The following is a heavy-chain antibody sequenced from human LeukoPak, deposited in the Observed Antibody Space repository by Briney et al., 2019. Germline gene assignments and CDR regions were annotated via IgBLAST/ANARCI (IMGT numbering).Heavy chain of an antibody. V-gene: IGHV3-23*01. CDR2: ISGSGGST. CDR3: ARGRWLGQGDY. Sequence: GGSLRLSCAASGFTFSSYAMSWVRQAPGKGREWVPAISGSGGSTYYADSVKGRFTISRDNSKNTLYLQMNSLRAEDTAVYYCARGRWLGQGDYWGQGTLVTVSS. J-gene: IGHJ4*02. CDR1: GFTFSSYA. D-gene: IGHD6-19*01.